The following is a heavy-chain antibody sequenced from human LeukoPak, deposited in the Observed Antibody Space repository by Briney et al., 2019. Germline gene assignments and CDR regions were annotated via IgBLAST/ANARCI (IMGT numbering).Heavy chain of an antibody. D-gene: IGHD4-17*01. CDR1: GYTFTNCG. Sequence: GASVKVSGKASGYTFTNCGISWVRQAPGQGGEWMGWISAYNGNTNYAQRLQGRVTMTTDTSTSTAYMELRSLRSDDTAVYYCARDRDYGAYNTQVLFVYWGQGTLVTVSS. CDR2: ISAYNGNT. V-gene: IGHV1-18*01. CDR3: ARDRDYGAYNTQVLFVY. J-gene: IGHJ4*02.